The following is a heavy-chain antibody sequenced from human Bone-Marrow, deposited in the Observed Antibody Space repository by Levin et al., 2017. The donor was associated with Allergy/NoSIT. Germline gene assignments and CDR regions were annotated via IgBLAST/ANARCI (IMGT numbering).Heavy chain of an antibody. CDR2: IYSGGST. D-gene: IGHD6-13*01. CDR1: GFTVSSHY. V-gene: IGHV3-53*01. Sequence: GESLKISCAASGFTVSSHYMSWVRQAPGKGLEWVSVIYSGGSTYYADSVKGRFTISRDNSKNTLYLQMNSLRAEDTAVYYCVRAAAGTPDYYYYMDVWGKGTTVTVSS. CDR3: VRAAAGTPDYYYYMDV. J-gene: IGHJ6*03.